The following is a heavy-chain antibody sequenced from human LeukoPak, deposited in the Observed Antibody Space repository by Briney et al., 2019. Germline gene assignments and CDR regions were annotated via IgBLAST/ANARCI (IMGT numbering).Heavy chain of an antibody. J-gene: IGHJ4*02. Sequence: GGSLRLSCAASGFTFSSYEMNWVRQAPGKGLEWVSYISSSGSTIYYADSVKGRFTISRANAKNSLYLQMNSLRAEDTALYYCARDGYYDFWSGQTFNDYWGQGILVTVSS. CDR3: ARDGYYDFWSGQTFNDY. D-gene: IGHD3-3*01. V-gene: IGHV3-48*03. CDR1: GFTFSSYE. CDR2: ISSSGSTI.